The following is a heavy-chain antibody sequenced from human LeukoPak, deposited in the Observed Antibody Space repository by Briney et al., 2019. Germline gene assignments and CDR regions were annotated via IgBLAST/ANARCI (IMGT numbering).Heavy chain of an antibody. D-gene: IGHD1-26*01. CDR1: GFTFSSYA. J-gene: IGHJ4*02. CDR2: ISSSGGNT. CDR3: AKEVIVGVSFDY. Sequence: GGSLRLSCAASGFTFSSYAMSWVRQAPGKGLEWVSAISSSGGNTYYADSVKGRFTSSRDNFKNTLYLQMNSLRAEDTAVYYCAKEVIVGVSFDYWGQGTLVTVSS. V-gene: IGHV3-23*01.